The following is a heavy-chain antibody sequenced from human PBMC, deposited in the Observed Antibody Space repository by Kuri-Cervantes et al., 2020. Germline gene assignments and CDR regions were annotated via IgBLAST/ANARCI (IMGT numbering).Heavy chain of an antibody. CDR3: AKAKNFDWSTNIDY. J-gene: IGHJ4*02. CDR2: ISWNSGSI. Sequence: SLKISCAASGFTFDDHAMHWVRQAPGKGLEWVSGISWNSGSIGYADSVKGRFTISRDNAKNSLYLQMNSLRAEDTALYYCAKAKNFDWSTNIDYWGQGTLVTVSS. D-gene: IGHD3-9*01. V-gene: IGHV3-9*01. CDR1: GFTFDDHA.